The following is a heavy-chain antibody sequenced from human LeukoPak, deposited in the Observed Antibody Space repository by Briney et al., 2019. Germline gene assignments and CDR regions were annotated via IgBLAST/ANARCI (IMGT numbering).Heavy chain of an antibody. CDR3: ARDRIMFDRNPGY. CDR1: GGTFSSYA. J-gene: IGHJ4*02. D-gene: IGHD2/OR15-2a*01. Sequence: SVKVSCKASGGTFSSYAISWVRQAPGQGLEWMGGIIPIFGTANYAQKFQGRVTITADESTSTAYMELSSLRSDDTAVYYCARDRIMFDRNPGYWGQGTLVTVSS. V-gene: IGHV1-69*13. CDR2: IIPIFGTA.